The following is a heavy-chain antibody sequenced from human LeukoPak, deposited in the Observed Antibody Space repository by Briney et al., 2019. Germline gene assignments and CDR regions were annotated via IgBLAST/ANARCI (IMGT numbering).Heavy chain of an antibody. V-gene: IGHV3-21*01. CDR1: GFTFSSYS. CDR2: ISSSSSYI. D-gene: IGHD6-13*01. CDR3: ARTYLLAAATEFDP. J-gene: IGHJ5*02. Sequence: GGSLRLSCAASGFTFSSYSMNWVRQAPGKGLEWVSFISSSSSYIYYADSVKGRFTISRDNAKNSLYLQMNSLRAEDTAVYYCARTYLLAAATEFDPWGQRTLVTVSS.